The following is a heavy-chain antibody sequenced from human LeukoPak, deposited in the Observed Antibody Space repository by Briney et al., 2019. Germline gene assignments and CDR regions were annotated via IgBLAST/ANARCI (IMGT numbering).Heavy chain of an antibody. Sequence: PSETLSLTWTVSGGSISSYYWSWIRQPSGKGLEWIGYIYYSGSTNYNPSLKSRVTISVETSKNQFSLKLSSVTAADTAVYYCARVTGYMIEDYFDYWGQGTLVTVSS. CDR3: ARVTGYMIEDYFDY. J-gene: IGHJ4*02. CDR2: IYYSGST. V-gene: IGHV4-59*01. D-gene: IGHD3-22*01. CDR1: GGSISSYY.